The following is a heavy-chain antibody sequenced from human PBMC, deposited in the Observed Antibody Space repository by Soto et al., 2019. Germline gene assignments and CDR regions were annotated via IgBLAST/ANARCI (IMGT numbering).Heavy chain of an antibody. D-gene: IGHD1-26*01. V-gene: IGHV3-33*01. J-gene: IGHJ4*02. CDR3: AGVREGLGDY. CDR2: IWYDGSNK. Sequence: QVQLVESGGGVVQPGRSLRLSCAASGFTFSSYGMHWVRQAPGKGLEWVAVIWYDGSNKYYADSVKGRFTISRDNSKNTVYLQMNSLRAEETAVYYCAGVREGLGDYWGQGTLVTVSS. CDR1: GFTFSSYG.